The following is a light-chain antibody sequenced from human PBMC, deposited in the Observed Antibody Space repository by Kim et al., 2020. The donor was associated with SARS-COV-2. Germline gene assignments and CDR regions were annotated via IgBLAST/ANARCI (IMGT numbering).Light chain of an antibody. Sequence: EIVLTQSPATLSLSPGERATLSCRASQSVSSYLAWYQQKPGQAPRLLIYDASNRATGIPDRFSGSGSGTDFTLTISRLEPEDCAVYYCQQYENSPWTFGQGTKVDIK. CDR1: QSVSSY. V-gene: IGKV3-11*01. J-gene: IGKJ1*01. CDR3: QQYENSPWT. CDR2: DAS.